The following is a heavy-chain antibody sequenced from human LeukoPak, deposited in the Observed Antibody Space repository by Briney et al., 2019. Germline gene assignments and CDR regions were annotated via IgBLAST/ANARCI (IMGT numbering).Heavy chain of an antibody. CDR1: GFTFSTYS. Sequence: GGSLRLSCAASGFTFSTYSMNWVRQAPGRGREWVSHISTGSSYVYYADSVKGRFPISRDNAKNSLYLQMNSLRAEDTAVYYCASGGYSYGAIDYWGQGTLVTVSS. CDR3: ASGGYSYGAIDY. J-gene: IGHJ4*02. V-gene: IGHV3-21*01. CDR2: ISTGSSYV. D-gene: IGHD5-18*01.